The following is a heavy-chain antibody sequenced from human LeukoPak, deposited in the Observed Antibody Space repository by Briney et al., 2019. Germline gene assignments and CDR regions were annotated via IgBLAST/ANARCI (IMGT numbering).Heavy chain of an antibody. J-gene: IGHJ4*02. V-gene: IGHV3-21*04. CDR1: GFTFSTYS. Sequence: PGGSLRLSCAASGFTFSTYSMNWVRQAPGKGLEWVSSISSSTSYIYYADSVKGRFTISRDNAKNSLYLQMNSLRAEDTAVYYCARNLGGYGRGFDYWGQGTLVTVSS. CDR2: ISSSTSYI. D-gene: IGHD5-12*01. CDR3: ARNLGGYGRGFDY.